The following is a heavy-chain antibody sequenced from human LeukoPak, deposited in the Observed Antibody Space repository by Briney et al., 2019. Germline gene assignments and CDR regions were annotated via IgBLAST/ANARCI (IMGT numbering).Heavy chain of an antibody. CDR2: IRYDGSNK. CDR1: GFTFSSYG. Sequence: GGSLRLSCAASGFTFSSYGMHWVRQAPGKGLEWVAFIRYDGSNKYYADSVKGRFTISRDNSKNTLYLQMNSLRAEDTAVYYCAKDFTGTTVTDSVGYWGQGTLVTVSS. D-gene: IGHD4-17*01. CDR3: AKDFTGTTVTDSVGY. V-gene: IGHV3-30*02. J-gene: IGHJ4*02.